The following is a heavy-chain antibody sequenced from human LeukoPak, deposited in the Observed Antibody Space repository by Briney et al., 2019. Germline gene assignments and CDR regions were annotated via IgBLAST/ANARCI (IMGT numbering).Heavy chain of an antibody. D-gene: IGHD2-15*01. CDR3: AGEYCSGGSCRQGFDY. CDR1: GYTFTDYY. CDR2: INPNSGDT. J-gene: IGHJ4*02. V-gene: IGHV1-2*02. Sequence: PKASVKVSCKASGYTFTDYYMHWVRQAPGRGLEWMGWINPNSGDTNHAQNFQGRVTLTRDTSISTAYMELSSLRSDDSAVYYCAGEYCSGGSCRQGFDYWGQGTLVTVSS.